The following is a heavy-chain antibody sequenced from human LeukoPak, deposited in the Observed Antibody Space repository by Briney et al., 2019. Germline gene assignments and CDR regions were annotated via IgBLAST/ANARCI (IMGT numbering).Heavy chain of an antibody. D-gene: IGHD6-13*01. CDR3: ARGDSSSWYGYYFDY. V-gene: IGHV4-34*01. Sequence: SETLYLTCAVYGGSFSGYYWSWIRQPPGKGLEWLGEINHSGSTNYNPSLKSRVTISVDTSKNQFSLKLSSVTAADTAVYYCARGDSSSWYGYYFDYWGQGTLVTVSS. J-gene: IGHJ4*02. CDR2: INHSGST. CDR1: GGSFSGYY.